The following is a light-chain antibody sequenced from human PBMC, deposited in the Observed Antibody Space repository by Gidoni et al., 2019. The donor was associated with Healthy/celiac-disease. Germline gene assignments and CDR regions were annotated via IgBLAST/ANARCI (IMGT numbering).Light chain of an antibody. CDR2: GKN. V-gene: IGLV3-19*01. J-gene: IGLJ2*01. CDR3: NSRDSSGNHVV. CDR1: SLRSYY. Sequence: GQTVRITCQGDSLRSYYASWYQQKQGQAPVLVIYGKNNRPSGITDRFSGSSSGNTASWTITGAQAEDEADYYCNSRDSSGNHVVVGGGTKLTVL.